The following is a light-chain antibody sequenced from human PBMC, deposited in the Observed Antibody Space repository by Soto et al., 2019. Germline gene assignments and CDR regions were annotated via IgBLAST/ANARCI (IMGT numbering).Light chain of an antibody. Sequence: QSALTQPASVSGSPGQSITISCTGTSSDVGAYNYVAWYQQHPGKAPKLIIHDVNNRPSGVSNRFSGSKSGNMASLTISGLQADDEADYYCTSYTTSSNWVFGGGTKLTVL. CDR2: DVN. J-gene: IGLJ3*02. V-gene: IGLV2-14*03. CDR1: SSDVGAYNY. CDR3: TSYTTSSNWV.